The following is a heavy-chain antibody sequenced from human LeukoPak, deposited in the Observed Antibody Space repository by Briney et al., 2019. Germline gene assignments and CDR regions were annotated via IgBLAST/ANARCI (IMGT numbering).Heavy chain of an antibody. CDR1: GGSISSYY. CDR3: ARALTGTTSIFHH. Sequence: SETLSLTCTVSGGSISSYYWNWIRQPPGKGLEWIRYISYSGSTKYNPSLKSRVTISVDTSKNQFSLRVTSLTAADTAVYYCARALTGTTSIFHHWGQGTLVTVSS. V-gene: IGHV4-59*01. D-gene: IGHD1-7*01. J-gene: IGHJ1*01. CDR2: ISYSGST.